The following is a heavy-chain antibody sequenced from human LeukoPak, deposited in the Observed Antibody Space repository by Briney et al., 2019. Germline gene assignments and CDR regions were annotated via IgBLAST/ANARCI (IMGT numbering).Heavy chain of an antibody. D-gene: IGHD5-12*01. V-gene: IGHV4-34*01. CDR2: INHSGST. CDR3: ARDMVAGGPDY. Sequence: PSETLSFTCAVYGGSFSGYYWSWIRQPPGKGLEWIGEINHSGSTNYNPSLKSRVTISVDTSKNQFSLKLSSVTATDTAVYYCARDMVAGGPDYWGQGTLVTVSS. CDR1: GGSFSGYY. J-gene: IGHJ4*02.